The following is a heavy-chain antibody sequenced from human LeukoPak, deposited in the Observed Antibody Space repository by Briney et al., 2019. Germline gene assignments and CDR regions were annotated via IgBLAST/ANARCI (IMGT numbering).Heavy chain of an antibody. CDR2: IYFSGSP. CDR3: ARSYGSGSSLHYYGLDV. Sequence: SETLSLTCTVSGGSISSNSYYWGWIRQPPGKGLEWIGSIYFSGSPYYNPSLKTRVTISVDTSKKQFSLRLSAVTAADTAVYYCARSYGSGSSLHYYGLDVWGQGTTVTVSS. V-gene: IGHV4-39*01. CDR1: GGSISSNSYY. D-gene: IGHD3-10*01. J-gene: IGHJ6*02.